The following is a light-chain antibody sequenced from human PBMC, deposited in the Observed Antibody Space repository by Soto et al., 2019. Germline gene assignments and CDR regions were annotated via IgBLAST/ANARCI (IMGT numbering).Light chain of an antibody. Sequence: QSVLTQPASVSGSPGQSITISCTGTSSDVGSYNLASWYQQHPGKAPKLIIYEGTHRPSGVSNRFSGSKSGNTASLTISGLQAEDEAHYYCSSYAGRVVFGGGTKLTVL. CDR2: EGT. CDR3: SSYAGRVV. J-gene: IGLJ2*01. V-gene: IGLV2-23*01. CDR1: SSDVGSYNL.